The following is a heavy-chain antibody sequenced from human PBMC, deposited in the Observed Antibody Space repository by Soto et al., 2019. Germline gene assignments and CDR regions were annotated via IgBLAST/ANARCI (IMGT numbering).Heavy chain of an antibody. J-gene: IGHJ4*02. CDR2: IKNDGSEQ. D-gene: IGHD3-10*01. CDR3: SRENWFQDY. Sequence: PGGSLRLSCAASGFTLRTYTMTWVRQAPGKGLEWVASIKNDGSEQYYVDSVKGRFTISRDNAKNSLYLQMNSLRAGDTALYYCSRENWFQDYWGQGTLVTVSS. CDR1: GFTLRTYT. V-gene: IGHV3-7*03.